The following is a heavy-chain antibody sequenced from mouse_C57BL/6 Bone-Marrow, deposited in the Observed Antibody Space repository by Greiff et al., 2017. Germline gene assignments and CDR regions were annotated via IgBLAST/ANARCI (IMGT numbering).Heavy chain of an antibody. CDR3: ARDYYGSSYPYYAMDD. D-gene: IGHD1-1*01. V-gene: IGHV1-53*01. CDR2: INPSNGGT. Sequence: QVQLQQPGTELVKPGASVKLSCKASGYTFTSYWMHWVKQRPGQGLAWIGNINPSNGGTNYNEKFKSKATLTVDKSSSTAYMQLSSLTSEDSAVYYCARDYYGSSYPYYAMDDWGQGTSVTVSS. J-gene: IGHJ4*01. CDR1: GYTFTSYW.